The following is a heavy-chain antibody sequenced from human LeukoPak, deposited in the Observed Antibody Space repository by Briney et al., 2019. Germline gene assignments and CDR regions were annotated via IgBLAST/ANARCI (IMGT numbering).Heavy chain of an antibody. CDR1: GAFISNHH. CDR3: ARDKVANDY. Sequence: SETLSLTCSVSGAFISNHHWSWIRQPAGKGLEWIGRVYSSGDATYNPSLKSRVTISVDKSKSQFSLRLTSVTAADTAVYYCARDKVANDYWGQGTLVTVAS. J-gene: IGHJ4*02. V-gene: IGHV4-4*07. D-gene: IGHD5-12*01. CDR2: VYSSGDA.